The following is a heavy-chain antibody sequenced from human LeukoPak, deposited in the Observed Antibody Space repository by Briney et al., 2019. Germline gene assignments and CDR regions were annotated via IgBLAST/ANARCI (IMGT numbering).Heavy chain of an antibody. D-gene: IGHD6-19*01. CDR2: INHSGST. V-gene: IGHV4-34*01. CDR3: ARGYSSGWSSP. Sequence: SETLSLTCAVYGGSFSGYYWSWIRQPPGKGLEWIGEINHSGSTNYNPSLKSRVTISVDTSKNQFSLKLSSVTAADTAVYYCARGYSSGWSSPWGQGTLVTVSS. CDR1: GGSFSGYY. J-gene: IGHJ4*02.